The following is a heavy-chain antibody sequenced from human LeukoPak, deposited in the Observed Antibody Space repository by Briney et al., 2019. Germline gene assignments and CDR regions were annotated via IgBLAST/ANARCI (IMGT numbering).Heavy chain of an antibody. CDR3: AREEREYCGGDCNDAFDI. CDR1: GGTFSSYA. J-gene: IGHJ3*02. CDR2: IIPIFGTA. Sequence: SVKVSCKASGGTFSSYAISWVRQAPGQGLEWMGGIIPIFGTANYAQKFQGRVTITADESTSTAYMELSSLRSEETAVYYCAREEREYCGGDCNDAFDIWGQGTMVTVSS. V-gene: IGHV1-69*13. D-gene: IGHD2-21*02.